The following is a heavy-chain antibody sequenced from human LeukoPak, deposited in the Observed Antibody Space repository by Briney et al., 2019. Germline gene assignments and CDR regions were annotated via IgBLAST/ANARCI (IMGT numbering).Heavy chain of an antibody. CDR1: GFTFDDYA. J-gene: IGHJ4*02. CDR2: ISWDGGST. CDR3: AKDTHPDYVWGSPNFDY. D-gene: IGHD3-16*01. Sequence: HPGGSLRLSCAASGFTFDDYAMHWVRQAPGKGLEWVSLISWDGGSTYYADSVKGRFTISRDNSKNSLYLQMNSLRAEDTALYYRAKDTHPDYVWGSPNFDYWGQGTLVTVSS. V-gene: IGHV3-43D*03.